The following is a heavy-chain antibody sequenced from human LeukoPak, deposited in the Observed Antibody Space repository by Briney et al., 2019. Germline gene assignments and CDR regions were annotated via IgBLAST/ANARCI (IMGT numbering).Heavy chain of an antibody. CDR3: AKTRRYCSGGSCYWVDFDY. J-gene: IGHJ4*02. CDR1: GFTFGSYA. D-gene: IGHD2-15*01. Sequence: GSLRLSCAASGFTFGSYAMNWVRQAPGKGLGWVSAISGSDGSTYYADSVKGRFTISRDNSKNTLYLQMNSLRAEDTAVYYCAKTRRYCSGGSCYWVDFDYWGQGTLVTVSS. V-gene: IGHV3-23*01. CDR2: ISGSDGST.